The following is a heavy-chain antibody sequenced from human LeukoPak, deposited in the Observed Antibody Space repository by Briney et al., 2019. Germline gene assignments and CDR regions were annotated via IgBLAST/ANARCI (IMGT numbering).Heavy chain of an antibody. J-gene: IGHJ4*02. V-gene: IGHV4-30-4*01. CDR2: IYYSGST. CDR3: ASSLYDYVWGSYRREDY. CDR1: GGSISSGDYY. D-gene: IGHD3-16*02. Sequence: SETLSLTCTVSGGSISSGDYYWSWIRQPPGKGLEWIGYIYYSGSTYYNPSLKSRVTISVDTPKNQFSLKLSSVTAADTAVYYCASSLYDYVWGSYRREDYWGQGTLVTVSS.